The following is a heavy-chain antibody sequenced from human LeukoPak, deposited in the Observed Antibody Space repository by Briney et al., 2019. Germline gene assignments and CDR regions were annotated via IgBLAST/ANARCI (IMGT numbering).Heavy chain of an antibody. J-gene: IGHJ4*02. CDR1: GFTFSNYG. D-gene: IGHD3-10*01. Sequence: GGSLRLSCAASGFTFSNYGMHWVRQAPGKGLEWVAVIWYDGSNKYYADSVKGRFTISRDNSKNTLSLQMNSLRDEDTAVYYCARDGGYGSGSYGYWGQGTLVTVSS. CDR2: IWYDGSNK. CDR3: ARDGGYGSGSYGY. V-gene: IGHV3-33*01.